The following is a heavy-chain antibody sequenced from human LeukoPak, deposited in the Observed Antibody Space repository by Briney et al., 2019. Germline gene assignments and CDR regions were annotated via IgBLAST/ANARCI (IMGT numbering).Heavy chain of an antibody. V-gene: IGHV3-74*01. CDR2: INSDGGST. J-gene: IGHJ4*02. CDR3: AKGYCSGGSCYTFEYYFDY. Sequence: GGSLRLSCTASGFTFSSYWMHWVRQAPGKGLVWVSRINSDGGSTSYADSVKGRFTISRDNSKNTLYLQMNSLRAEDTAAYYCAKGYCSGGSCYTFEYYFDYWGQGTLVTVSS. D-gene: IGHD2-15*01. CDR1: GFTFSSYW.